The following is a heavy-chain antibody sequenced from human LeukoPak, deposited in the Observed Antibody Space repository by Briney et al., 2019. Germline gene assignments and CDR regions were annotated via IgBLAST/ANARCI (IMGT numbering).Heavy chain of an antibody. J-gene: IGHJ3*02. CDR3: GLWFGELLYDAFDI. CDR2: ISGSGGST. D-gene: IGHD3-10*01. V-gene: IGHV3-23*01. Sequence: PGGPLRLSCAASGFTFSSYAMSWVRQAPGKGLEWVSAISGSGGSTYYADSVKGRFTISRDNSKNTLYLQMNSLRAEDTAVYYCGLWFGELLYDAFDIWGQGTMVTVSS. CDR1: GFTFSSYA.